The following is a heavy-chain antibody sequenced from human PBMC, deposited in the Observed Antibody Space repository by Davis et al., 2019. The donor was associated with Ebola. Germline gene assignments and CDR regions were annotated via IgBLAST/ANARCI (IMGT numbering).Heavy chain of an antibody. V-gene: IGHV3-7*01. Sequence: GESLKISCAASGFTFSSYWMSWVRQAPGKGLEWVANIKQDGSEKYYVDSVKGRFTISRDNAKNSLYLQMNSLRAEDTAVYYCARERTGYYTGMVGNWYSDLWGRGTLVTVSS. J-gene: IGHJ2*01. CDR2: IKQDGSEK. D-gene: IGHD3/OR15-3a*01. CDR3: ARERTGYYTGMVGNWYSDL. CDR1: GFTFSSYW.